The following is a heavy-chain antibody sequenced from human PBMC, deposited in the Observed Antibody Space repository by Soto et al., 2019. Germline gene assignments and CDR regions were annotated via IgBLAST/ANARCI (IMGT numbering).Heavy chain of an antibody. CDR1: GGSISSYY. D-gene: IGHD3-3*01. CDR3: ARNYDFWGGPGMDV. Sequence: SETLSLTCTVSGGSISSYYWSWIRQPPGKGLEWIGYIYYSGSTNYNPSLKSRVTISVDTSKNQFSLKLSSVTAADTAVYYCARNYDFWGGPGMDVWGKGTPVTVSS. J-gene: IGHJ6*04. V-gene: IGHV4-59*08. CDR2: IYYSGST.